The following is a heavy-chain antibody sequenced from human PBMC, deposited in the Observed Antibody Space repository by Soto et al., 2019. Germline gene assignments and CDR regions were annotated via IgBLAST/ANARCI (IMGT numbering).Heavy chain of an antibody. Sequence: SETLSLTCTVSGVSIIVYNWTWILQPPGKGLEYIGYIYYSGSTNYSPSLKSRVTISVDTSKNQFSLKLNSVTAADTAVYYCAIFYSSGCHRWYFAYRAQGT. V-gene: IGHV4-59*01. D-gene: IGHD6-19*01. CDR1: GVSIIVYN. CDR2: IYYSGST. J-gene: IGHJ4*02. CDR3: AIFYSSGCHRWYFAY.